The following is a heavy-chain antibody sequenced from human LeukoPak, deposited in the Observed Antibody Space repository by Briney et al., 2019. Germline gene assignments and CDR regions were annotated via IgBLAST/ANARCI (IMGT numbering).Heavy chain of an antibody. CDR1: GGSISSYY. J-gene: IGHJ4*02. V-gene: IGHV4-4*07. CDR2: IYTSGSN. Sequence: SETLSLTCTVSGGSISSYYWSWIRQPAGKGLEWIGRIYTSGSNDYNPSLKSRVTMSVDTSKNQFSLKLSSVTAADTAVYYCARDRQPGIAVAGIDYFDYWGQGTLVTVSS. D-gene: IGHD6-19*01. CDR3: ARDRQPGIAVAGIDYFDY.